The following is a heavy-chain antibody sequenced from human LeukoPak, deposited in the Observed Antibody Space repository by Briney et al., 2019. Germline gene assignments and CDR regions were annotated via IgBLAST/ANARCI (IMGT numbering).Heavy chain of an antibody. J-gene: IGHJ5*02. CDR2: RYYSGST. CDR1: GASISSYH. Sequence: PSETLSLTCTVSGASISSYHWSWIRQPPGKGLEWIGYRYYSGSTNYNPSLKSRVTISVDTSKNQVSLKLSSVTAADTAVYYCARDRGSGDDNWFDPWGQGTLVTVSS. D-gene: IGHD3-10*01. V-gene: IGHV4-59*01. CDR3: ARDRGSGDDNWFDP.